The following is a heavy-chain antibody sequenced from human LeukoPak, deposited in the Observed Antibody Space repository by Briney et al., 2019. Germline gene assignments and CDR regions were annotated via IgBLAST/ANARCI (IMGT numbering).Heavy chain of an antibody. J-gene: IGHJ6*03. Sequence: ASVKVSCKASGYTFTSYYMHWVRQAPGQGLEWMGIINPSGGSTSYAQKFQGRVTMTTDTSTSTAYMELRSLRSDDTAVYYCAVLRFLEWLSPYYMDVWGKGTTVTVSS. CDR2: INPSGGST. V-gene: IGHV1-46*03. CDR1: GYTFTSYY. D-gene: IGHD3-3*01. CDR3: AVLRFLEWLSPYYMDV.